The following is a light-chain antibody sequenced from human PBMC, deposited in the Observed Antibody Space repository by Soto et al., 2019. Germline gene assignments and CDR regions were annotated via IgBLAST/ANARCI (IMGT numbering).Light chain of an antibody. CDR3: SSSTNPNTLVI. V-gene: IGLV2-14*01. Sequence: QSALTQPASVSGSPGQSITISCTGTNSDIGRYKFVSWFQQHPGKAPKLMIFEGTNRPSGVSNRFSGSKSGNTASLTISGLQAEDEAIYFCSSSTNPNTLVIFGRGTKLTVL. J-gene: IGLJ2*01. CDR1: NSDIGRYKF. CDR2: EGT.